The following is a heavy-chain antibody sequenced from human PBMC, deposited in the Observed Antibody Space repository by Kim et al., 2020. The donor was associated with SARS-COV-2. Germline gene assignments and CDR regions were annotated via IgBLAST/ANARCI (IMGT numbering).Heavy chain of an antibody. CDR2: INHSGST. CDR3: ARGYPYYYDSSGYYYDY. J-gene: IGHJ4*02. D-gene: IGHD3-22*01. CDR1: GGSFSGYY. V-gene: IGHV4-34*01. Sequence: SETLSLTCAVYGGSFSGYYWSWIRQPPGKGLEWIGEINHSGSTKYNPSLKSRVTISVDTSKNQFSLKLSSVTAADTAVYYCARGYPYYYDSSGYYYDYWGQGTLVTVSS.